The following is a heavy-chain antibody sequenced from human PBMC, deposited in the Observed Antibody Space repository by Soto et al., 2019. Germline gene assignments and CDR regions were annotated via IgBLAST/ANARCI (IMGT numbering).Heavy chain of an antibody. CDR2: LYSGGSA. CDR1: GFTVNTNY. D-gene: IGHD6-19*01. CDR3: ARGRSAFSSGWYPYFFDS. V-gene: IGHV3-66*01. J-gene: IGHJ4*02. Sequence: GGSLRLSCAASGFTVNTNYMNWVRQAPGKGLEWVSVLYSGGSAHYADSVKGRFTISRDNSKNTLYLQMHSLRAEDTAVYYCARGRSAFSSGWYPYFFDSWGQGTVVTVSS.